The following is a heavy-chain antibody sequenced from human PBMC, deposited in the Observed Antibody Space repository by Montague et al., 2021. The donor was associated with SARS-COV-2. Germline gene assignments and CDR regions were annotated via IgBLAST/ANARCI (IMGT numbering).Heavy chain of an antibody. CDR1: GGSFSGYY. D-gene: IGHD3-10*01. CDR3: ARMRAVLLWFGESTYFDY. Sequence: SETLSLTCAVYGGSFSGYYWSWIRQPPGKRLEWIGEINHSGSTNYNPSLKSRVTISVDTSKNQFSLKLSSVTAADTAVYYCARMRAVLLWFGESTYFDYWGQGTLVTVSS. J-gene: IGHJ4*02. V-gene: IGHV4-34*01. CDR2: INHSGST.